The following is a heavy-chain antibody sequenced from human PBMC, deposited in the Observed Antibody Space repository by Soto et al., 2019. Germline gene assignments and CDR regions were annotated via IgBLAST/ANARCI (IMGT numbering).Heavy chain of an antibody. J-gene: IGHJ3*02. V-gene: IGHV1-69*12. D-gene: IGHD3-22*01. Sequence: QVQLVQSGAEVKKPGASVKVSCKASGGTFSSYAISWVRQAPGQGLEWMGGIIPIVGTANYAQKFQGRVTITADDSTSTAYMELSSLRSEDTAVYYCGGDSSGWHAFDIWGQVTMVTDSS. CDR3: GGDSSGWHAFDI. CDR2: IIPIVGTA. CDR1: GGTFSSYA.